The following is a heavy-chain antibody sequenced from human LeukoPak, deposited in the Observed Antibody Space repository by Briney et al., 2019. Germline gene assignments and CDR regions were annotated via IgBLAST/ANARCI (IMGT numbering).Heavy chain of an antibody. CDR2: IYYSGTT. CDR1: GGSISTSGYY. V-gene: IGHV4-39*01. CDR3: ARSLGYCTGATCYSFDS. Sequence: SETLSLTCTVSGGSISTSGYYWGWIRQPPGKGLEWIGIIYYSGTTYYNQSLKSRVTISVDTSKNQFSLTVNSVTAADTAVYYCARSLGYCTGATCYSFDSWGQGTLVTVSS. J-gene: IGHJ4*02. D-gene: IGHD2-8*02.